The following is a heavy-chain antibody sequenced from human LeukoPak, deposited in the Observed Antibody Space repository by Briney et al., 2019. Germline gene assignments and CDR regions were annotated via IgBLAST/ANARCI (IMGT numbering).Heavy chain of an antibody. V-gene: IGHV3-9*01. Sequence: LRLSCAASGFTFDDYATHWVRQAPGKGLEWVSGISWNSGSIGYADSVKGRFTISRDNAKNSLYLQMNSLRAEDTALYYCAKMRSSGWANYFDYWGQGTLVTVSS. D-gene: IGHD6-19*01. J-gene: IGHJ4*02. CDR3: AKMRSSGWANYFDY. CDR1: GFTFDDYA. CDR2: ISWNSGSI.